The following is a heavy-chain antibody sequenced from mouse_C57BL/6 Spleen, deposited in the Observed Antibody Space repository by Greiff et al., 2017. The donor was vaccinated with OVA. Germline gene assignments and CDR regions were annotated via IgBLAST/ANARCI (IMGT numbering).Heavy chain of an antibody. Sequence: VQLQQSGAELVRPGTSVKMSCKASGYTFTNYWIGWAKQRPGHGLEWIGDIYPGGGYTNYNEKFKGKATLTADKSSSTAYMQFSSLTSEDSAIYYCARKETTVVEGGYFDVWGTGTTVTVSS. J-gene: IGHJ1*03. CDR3: ARKETTVVEGGYFDV. CDR1: GYTFTNYW. V-gene: IGHV1-63*01. CDR2: IYPGGGYT. D-gene: IGHD1-1*01.